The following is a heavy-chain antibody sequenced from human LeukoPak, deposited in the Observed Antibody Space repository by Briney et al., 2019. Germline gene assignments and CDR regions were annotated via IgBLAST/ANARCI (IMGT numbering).Heavy chain of an antibody. CDR1: GFTFSSYS. J-gene: IGHJ4*02. V-gene: IGHV3-21*01. CDR3: AREDGSGWYFFDY. Sequence: GGSLTLSCAASGFTFSSYSMNWVRQAPGKGLEWVSSISSSSSYIYYADSVKGRFTISRDNAKNSLYLQMNSLRAEDTAVYYCAREDGSGWYFFDYWGQGTLVTVSS. D-gene: IGHD6-19*01. CDR2: ISSSSSYI.